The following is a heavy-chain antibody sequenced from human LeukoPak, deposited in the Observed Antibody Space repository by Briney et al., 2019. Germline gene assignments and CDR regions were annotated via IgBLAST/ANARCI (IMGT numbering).Heavy chain of an antibody. D-gene: IGHD2-15*01. CDR2: IHYSGTT. J-gene: IGHJ4*02. V-gene: IGHV4-61*01. Sequence: SETLSLTCTVSGDSVRSGNYYWTWIRQPPGKGLEWIGYIHYSGTTNYSPSFKSRVTMSVDTSKNQFSLKLNSVTAADTAVYYCARIHRYCSGGACYVLDNWGQGTLVAVSS. CDR1: GDSVRSGNYY. CDR3: ARIHRYCSGGACYVLDN.